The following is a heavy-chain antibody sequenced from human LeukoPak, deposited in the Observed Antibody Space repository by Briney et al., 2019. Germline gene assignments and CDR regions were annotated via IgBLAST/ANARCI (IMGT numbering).Heavy chain of an antibody. Sequence: VTVSFKASGYTFSSYGISWVRQAPGQGLERMGWISAYNGNTNYAQKLQGRVTMTTDTSTSTAYMELRSLRSDDTAVYYCARVGGGSEDRDYWGQGTLVTVSS. CDR1: GYTFSSYG. CDR3: ARVGGGSEDRDY. V-gene: IGHV1-18*01. J-gene: IGHJ4*02. D-gene: IGHD1-26*01. CDR2: ISAYNGNT.